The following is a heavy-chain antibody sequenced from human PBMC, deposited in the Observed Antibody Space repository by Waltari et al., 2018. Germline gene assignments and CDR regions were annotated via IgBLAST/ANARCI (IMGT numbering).Heavy chain of an antibody. D-gene: IGHD3-10*01. CDR3: AREGVPDAFDI. CDR2: INPNRGGT. Sequence: QVQLVQSGAEVQKPGASVKVSCKASGYTFTGYYMHWVRQAPGQGLEWMGRINPNRGGTNYSKKFQGRVTMTRDTSISTADMELSRLRSDDTAVYYCAREGVPDAFDIWGQGTMVTVSS. J-gene: IGHJ3*02. V-gene: IGHV1-2*06. CDR1: GYTFTGYY.